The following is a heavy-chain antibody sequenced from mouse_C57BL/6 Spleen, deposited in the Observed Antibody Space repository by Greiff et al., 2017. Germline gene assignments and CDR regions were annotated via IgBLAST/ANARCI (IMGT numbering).Heavy chain of an antibody. Sequence: EVQLVESGGGLVKPGGSLKLSCAASGFTFSSYAMSWVRQTPEKRLEWVATISDGGSYTYYPDNVKGRFTISRDNAKNNLYLQMSHLKSEDTAMYYCARDPSTMVKRAWFAYWGQGTLVTVSA. CDR2: ISDGGSYT. J-gene: IGHJ3*01. V-gene: IGHV5-4*01. D-gene: IGHD2-1*01. CDR3: ARDPSTMVKRAWFAY. CDR1: GFTFSSYA.